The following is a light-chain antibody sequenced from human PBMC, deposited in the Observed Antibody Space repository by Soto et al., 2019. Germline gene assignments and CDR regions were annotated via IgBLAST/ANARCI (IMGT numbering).Light chain of an antibody. Sequence: DIQMTQSPSTLSASVGDRVTITCRASQSISSWLAWYQQKPGKAHKLLIYKASSLESGVQSRFSGSGSGTEFTLTISSLQPDDFATYYCKQYNSYPKTFGQGTKVDI. CDR2: KAS. V-gene: IGKV1-5*03. CDR1: QSISSW. CDR3: KQYNSYPKT. J-gene: IGKJ1*01.